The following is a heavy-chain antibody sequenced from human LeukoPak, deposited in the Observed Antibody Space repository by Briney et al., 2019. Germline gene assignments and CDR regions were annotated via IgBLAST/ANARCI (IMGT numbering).Heavy chain of an antibody. CDR3: ARVAGSSPDYFDY. J-gene: IGHJ4*02. D-gene: IGHD6-6*01. CDR1: GGTFSSYA. V-gene: IGHV1-69*13. CDR2: IIPIFGTA. Sequence: SVKVSCKASGGTFSSYAISWVRQAPGQGLEWMGGIIPIFGTANYAQKFQGRVTITADESTSTAYMELSSLRSEDTAMYYCARVAGSSPDYFDYWGQGTLVTVSS.